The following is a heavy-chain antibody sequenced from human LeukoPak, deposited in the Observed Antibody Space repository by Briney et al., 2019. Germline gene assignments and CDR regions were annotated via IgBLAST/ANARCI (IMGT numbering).Heavy chain of an antibody. CDR2: MNPNSGNT. D-gene: IGHD3-3*01. V-gene: IGHV1-8*02. CDR1: GGTFSSYA. J-gene: IGHJ6*03. CDR3: ARERMLEWFTHMDV. Sequence: ASVKVSCKASGGTFSSYAISWVRQAPGQGLEWMGWMNPNSGNTGYAQKFQGRVTMTRNTSISTAYMELSSLRSEDTAVYYCARERMLEWFTHMDVWGKGTTVTVSS.